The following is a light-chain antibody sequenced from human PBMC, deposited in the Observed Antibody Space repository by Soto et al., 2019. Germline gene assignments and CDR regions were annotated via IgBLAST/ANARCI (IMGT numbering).Light chain of an antibody. J-gene: IGKJ4*01. CDR2: DAS. CDR3: QQRSIWPPT. Sequence: EIVLTQSPATLSSSPGERATLSCRASQSVGFYLAWYQQKPGQAPRLLIFDASNRATGIPARFSGGGSGADFTLTISSLEPEDFAVYYCQQRSIWPPTFGGGTKVEIK. V-gene: IGKV3-11*01. CDR1: QSVGFY.